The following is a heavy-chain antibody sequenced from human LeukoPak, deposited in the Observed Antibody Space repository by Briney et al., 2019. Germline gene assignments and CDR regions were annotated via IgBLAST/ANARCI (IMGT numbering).Heavy chain of an antibody. CDR2: IRSKAYGGTT. Sequence: GGSLRLSCTASGFTFGDYAMSWVRQAPGKGLEWVGFIRSKAYGGTTDYAASVKGRFTISTDDSRSIAYLQMNSLKTEDTAVYYCTRESDYDYSLHWGQGTLVTVSS. V-gene: IGHV3-49*04. CDR3: TRESDYDYSLH. D-gene: IGHD4-11*01. CDR1: GFTFGDYA. J-gene: IGHJ4*02.